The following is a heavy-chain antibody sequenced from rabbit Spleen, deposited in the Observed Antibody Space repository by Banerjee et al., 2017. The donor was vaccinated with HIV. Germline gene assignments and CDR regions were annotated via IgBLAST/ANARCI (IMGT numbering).Heavy chain of an antibody. CDR2: IYAGSNDNT. V-gene: IGHV1S40*01. D-gene: IGHD8-1*01. Sequence: QSLEESGGDLVKPGASLTLTCTASGFSFSSGYYMCWVRQAPGKGLEWIACIYAGSNDNTYYASWAKGRFTISKASSTTMTLQMTSLTVADTATYFCARDAGTSFSTYGMDLWGQGTLVTVS. CDR1: GFSFSSGYY. J-gene: IGHJ6*01. CDR3: ARDAGTSFSTYGMDL.